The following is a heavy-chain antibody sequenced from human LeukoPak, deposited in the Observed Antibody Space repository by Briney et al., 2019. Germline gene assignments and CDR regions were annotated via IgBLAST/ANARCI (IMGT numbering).Heavy chain of an antibody. D-gene: IGHD2-15*01. Sequence: LKPSETLSLTCAVYGGSFSGYYWSWIRQPPGKGLEWIGEINHSGSTNYNPSLKSRVTISADTSKNQFSLKLSSVTAADTAVYYCARPLGYCSGGSCYSGYFDYWGQGTLVTVSS. CDR1: GGSFSGYY. CDR2: INHSGST. V-gene: IGHV4-34*01. J-gene: IGHJ4*02. CDR3: ARPLGYCSGGSCYSGYFDY.